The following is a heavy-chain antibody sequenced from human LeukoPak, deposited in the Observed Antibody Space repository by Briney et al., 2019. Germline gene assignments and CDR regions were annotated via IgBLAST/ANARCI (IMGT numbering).Heavy chain of an antibody. CDR3: ARALRYQLLSGVFGY. Sequence: PSETLSLTCAVYGGSFSGYYWSWIRQPPGKGLEWIGEINHSGSTNYNPSLKSRVTISVDTSKNQFSLKLSSVTAADTAVYYCARALRYQLLSGVFGYWGQGTLVTVSS. V-gene: IGHV4-34*01. CDR2: INHSGST. CDR1: GGSFSGYY. J-gene: IGHJ4*02. D-gene: IGHD2-2*01.